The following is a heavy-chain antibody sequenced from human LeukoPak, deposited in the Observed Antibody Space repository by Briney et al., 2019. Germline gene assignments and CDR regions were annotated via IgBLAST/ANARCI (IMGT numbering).Heavy chain of an antibody. D-gene: IGHD5-24*01. Sequence: GASVKVSCKASGYTFTSYDINWVRRATGQGLEWMGWMNPNSGNTGYAQKFQGRVTMTRNTSISTAYMELSSLRSEDTAVYYCARAGRWQQLLGYWGQGTLVTVSS. CDR1: GYTFTSYD. V-gene: IGHV1-8*01. CDR2: MNPNSGNT. J-gene: IGHJ4*02. CDR3: ARAGRWQQLLGY.